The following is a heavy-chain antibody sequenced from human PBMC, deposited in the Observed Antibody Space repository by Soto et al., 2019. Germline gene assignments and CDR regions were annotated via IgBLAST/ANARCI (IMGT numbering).Heavy chain of an antibody. CDR2: ISANGSPT. V-gene: IGHV3-48*03. CDR3: ARVWSDYSGADY. CDR1: GGSFSNYG. D-gene: IGHD3-3*01. J-gene: IGHJ4*02. Sequence: VQLVQSGAEVKKPGSSVKVSCKASGGSFSNYGVNWVRQAPGQGLEWISYISANGSPTHYADSVRGRFTVSRDNAKNSLYLQMDSLRAEDTAVYYCARVWSDYSGADYWGQGTLVTVSS.